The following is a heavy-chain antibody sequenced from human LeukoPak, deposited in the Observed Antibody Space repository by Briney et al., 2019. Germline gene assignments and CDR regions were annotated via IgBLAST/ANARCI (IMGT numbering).Heavy chain of an antibody. J-gene: IGHJ5*02. CDR1: EYTFTNYG. Sequence: GESLKISCKGSEYTFTNYGISWVRQAPGQGLEWMGWISAYNGDTKYAQKLQGRVTMTTDTSTSTAYMELRSLRSDDTAVYYCARDPSNTSGWKTWFDPWGQGTLVTVSS. CDR2: ISAYNGDT. V-gene: IGHV1-18*01. CDR3: ARDPSNTSGWKTWFDP. D-gene: IGHD6-19*01.